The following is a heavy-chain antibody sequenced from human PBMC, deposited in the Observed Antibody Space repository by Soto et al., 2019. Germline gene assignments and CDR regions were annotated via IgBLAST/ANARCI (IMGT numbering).Heavy chain of an antibody. CDR1: GGSFSSFY. V-gene: IGHV4-59*08. D-gene: IGHD3-3*01. CDR3: ARQDDVWSGDSSFDP. CDR2: IYYSGST. J-gene: IGHJ5*02. Sequence: SETLSLTCSVSGGSFSSFYWGWIRRPPGKGLEWIGYIYYSGSTNYTPYIQSRVTISVDTYKNQFSLKLTSVTAADTAVYYCARQDDVWSGDSSFDPWGQGTLVTVSS.